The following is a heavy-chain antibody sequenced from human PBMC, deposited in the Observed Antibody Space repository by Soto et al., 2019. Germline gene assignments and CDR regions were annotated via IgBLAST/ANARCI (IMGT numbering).Heavy chain of an antibody. V-gene: IGHV3-74*01. CDR1: GFTFSSYW. CDR2: INSDGSST. CDR3: GRKSLVVAAASRVDY. D-gene: IGHD2-15*01. Sequence: EVQLVESGGGLVQPGGSLRLSCAASGFTFSSYWMHWVRQAPGKGLVWVSRINSDGSSTSYADSVKGRFTISRDNAKNTLYLQMNSLIAEDTAVYYCGRKSLVVAAASRVDYWVQGTLFTVSS. J-gene: IGHJ4*02.